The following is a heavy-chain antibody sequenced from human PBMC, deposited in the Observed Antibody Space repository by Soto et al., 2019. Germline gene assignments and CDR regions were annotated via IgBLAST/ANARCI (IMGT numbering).Heavy chain of an antibody. Sequence: QLQLQESGPGLVKPSETLSLTCTVSGDSISSSSYYWGWSRQPPGKGLEWIGSIYYSGSTYYNPTLKSRVTISVDTTKNHFSLKLRSVTAADTAVYYCARLYRLQLGYYFDYWGQGTLVTVSS. J-gene: IGHJ4*02. CDR3: ARLYRLQLGYYFDY. CDR1: GDSISSSSYY. D-gene: IGHD6-13*01. V-gene: IGHV4-39*02. CDR2: IYYSGST.